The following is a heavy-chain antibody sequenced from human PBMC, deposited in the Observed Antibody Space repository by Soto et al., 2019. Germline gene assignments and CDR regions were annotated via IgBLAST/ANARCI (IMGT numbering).Heavy chain of an antibody. J-gene: IGHJ4*02. CDR3: AKDRTSNFWSAYFDS. CDR2: ISYDGRHE. CDR1: GFTFSSYA. D-gene: IGHD3-3*01. Sequence: QVQLVESGGGVVQPGRSLRLSCAVSGFTFSSYAMHWVRQAPGKGLEWVAVISYDGRHESYTDSVKGRFTISRDTSKNTLYLQMNSLSPEDTAVYYCAKDRTSNFWSAYFDSWGQGTLIAVSS. V-gene: IGHV3-30*04.